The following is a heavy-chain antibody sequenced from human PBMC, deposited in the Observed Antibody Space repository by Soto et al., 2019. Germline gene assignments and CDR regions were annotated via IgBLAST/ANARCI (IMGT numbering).Heavy chain of an antibody. V-gene: IGHV1-46*01. CDR1: GYTSTNYC. J-gene: IGHJ5*02. Sequence: ASVKVSCKASGYTSTNYCIHWVRQAPGQGLEWMGMINPSGDSATYAQKFRDRITMTRDTSTSTVYMNLSSLRSDDTAVYYCASYYYHTSGPFDPWGQGTLVTVSS. CDR2: INPSGDSA. D-gene: IGHD3-22*01. CDR3: ASYYYHTSGPFDP.